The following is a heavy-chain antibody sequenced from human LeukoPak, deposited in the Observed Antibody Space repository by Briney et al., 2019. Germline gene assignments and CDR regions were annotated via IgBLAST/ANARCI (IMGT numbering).Heavy chain of an antibody. D-gene: IGHD3-3*01. CDR2: IKQDGSEK. J-gene: IGHJ4*02. CDR3: ARASDFWSGYALGY. V-gene: IGHV3-7*01. CDR1: GFTFSSYW. Sequence: GGSLRLSCAASGFTFSSYWMSWVRQAPGKGLEWVANIKQDGSEKYHVDSVKGRFTISRDNAKNSLYLQMNSLRAEDTAVYYCARASDFWSGYALGYWGQGTLVTVSS.